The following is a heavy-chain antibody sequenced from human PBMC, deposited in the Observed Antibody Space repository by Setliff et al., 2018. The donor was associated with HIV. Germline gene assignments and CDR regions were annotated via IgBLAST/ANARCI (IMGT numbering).Heavy chain of an antibody. CDR2: IYHSGNT. Sequence: PSETLSLTCTVSGYSISSGYYWAWIRQSPGKGLEWIGNIYHSGNTYSNPSLKSRVTILVDTSKNQFSLKLSSVTAADTAMYYCARAGDAFSIWGQGTVVTVSS. V-gene: IGHV4-38-2*02. J-gene: IGHJ3*02. CDR1: GYSISSGYY. D-gene: IGHD3-10*01. CDR3: ARAGDAFSI.